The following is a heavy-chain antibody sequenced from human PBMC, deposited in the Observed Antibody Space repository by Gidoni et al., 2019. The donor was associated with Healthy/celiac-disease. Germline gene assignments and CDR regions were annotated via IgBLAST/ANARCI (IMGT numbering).Heavy chain of an antibody. V-gene: IGHV4-34*01. J-gene: IGHJ4*02. CDR1: GGSFSGYY. Sequence: QVQLQQWGAGLLKPSEPLSLTCAVYGGSFSGYYWSWIRQPPGKGLEWIGEINHSGRTNYTPSLKSRATIPVAPSKNQFSLKLSSGTAADTAVYYCARGRGGGGGYWGQGTLVTVSS. CDR3: ARGRGGGGGY. D-gene: IGHD2-15*01. CDR2: INHSGRT.